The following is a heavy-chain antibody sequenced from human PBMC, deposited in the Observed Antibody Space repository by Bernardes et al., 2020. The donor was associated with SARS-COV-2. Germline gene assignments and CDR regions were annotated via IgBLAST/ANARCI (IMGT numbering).Heavy chain of an antibody. J-gene: IGHJ1*01. CDR1: GYTLTELS. CDR3: ATLGVAVADPGYFQH. V-gene: IGHV1-24*01. Sequence: ASVKVSCKVSGYTLTELSMHWVRQAPGKGLEWMGGFDPEDGETIYAQKFQGRVTMTEDTSTDTAYMELSSLRSEDTAVYYCATLGVAVADPGYFQHWGQGTLVTVSS. D-gene: IGHD6-19*01. CDR2: FDPEDGET.